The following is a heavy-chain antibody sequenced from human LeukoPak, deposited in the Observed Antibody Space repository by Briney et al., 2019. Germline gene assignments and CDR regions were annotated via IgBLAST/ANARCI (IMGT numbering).Heavy chain of an antibody. V-gene: IGHV4-4*07. J-gene: IGHJ4*02. CDR3: ARGLTANWAIDY. CDR2: IYTSGST. D-gene: IGHD7-27*01. Sequence: SETLSLTCSVSGGSISSYYWSWIRQPAGKGLEWIGRIYTSGSTNYNPSLKSRVTMSVDTSKNQFSLKLSSVTAADTAVYYCARGLTANWAIDYWGQGTLVTVSS. CDR1: GGSISSYY.